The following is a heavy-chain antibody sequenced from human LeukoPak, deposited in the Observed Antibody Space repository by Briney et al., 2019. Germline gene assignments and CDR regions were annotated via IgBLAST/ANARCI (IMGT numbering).Heavy chain of an antibody. D-gene: IGHD6-19*01. CDR1: GFTFSRYS. CDR2: ISSRSTNI. J-gene: IGHJ6*03. Sequence: GGSLRLSCAGSGFTFSRYSMNWFRQAPGKGLERVSSISSRSTNIFYADPVKGRFTISRDNAKNSLYLQMNSLGAEDTAVYYCARDAQWLVPEGYFYYMDVWGKGTTVTVSS. CDR3: ARDAQWLVPEGYFYYMDV. V-gene: IGHV3-21*01.